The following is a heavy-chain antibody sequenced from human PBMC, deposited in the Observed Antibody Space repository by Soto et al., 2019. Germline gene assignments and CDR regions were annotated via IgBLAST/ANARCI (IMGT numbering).Heavy chain of an antibody. V-gene: IGHV4-34*02. CDR2: INHSGST. D-gene: IGHD5-12*01. J-gene: IGHJ4*02. Sequence: QVQLQQWGAGLLKPSETLSLTCAVYGESFSGYYWSWIRQPPGKGLGWIGEINHSGSTNYNPSLKSRVTMSVDTYKNQFSLKLSSVTAADTAMYYCAGNIVATISSFDYWGQGTLVTVSS. CDR3: AGNIVATISSFDY. CDR1: GESFSGYY.